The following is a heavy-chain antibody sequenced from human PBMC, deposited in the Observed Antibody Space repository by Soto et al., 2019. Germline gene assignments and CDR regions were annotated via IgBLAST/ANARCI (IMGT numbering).Heavy chain of an antibody. CDR3: VIMTTSVGGDAFDL. D-gene: IGHD3-16*01. CDR1: GFTFSNYT. CDR2: ILSDEINK. V-gene: IGHV3-30-3*01. J-gene: IGHJ3*01. Sequence: QVQLVESGGGVVQPGRSLRLSCAASGFTFSNYTMHWVRQAPGKGLEWVAAILSDEINKYSADSVKGRFTISRDNSKNTLYLQMYSLRPEGTAVYYCVIMTTSVGGDAFDLWGQGTMVTVSS.